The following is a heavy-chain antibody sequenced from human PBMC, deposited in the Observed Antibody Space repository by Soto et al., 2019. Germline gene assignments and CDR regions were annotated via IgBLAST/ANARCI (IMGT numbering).Heavy chain of an antibody. J-gene: IGHJ6*02. CDR2: INSRGSTI. V-gene: IGHV3-48*02. CDR3: AREEVRFLELNSYRYYGMDV. Sequence: EVQLVESGGGLVQPGGSLRLSCAASGFTFSSYTMNWVRQAPGKGLEWVSYINSRGSTIYYADSVKGRFTISRDNAKNSLHLQMNSLRDEDTAVYYCAREEVRFLELNSYRYYGMDVWGQGTTVTVSS. CDR1: GFTFSSYT. D-gene: IGHD3-3*01.